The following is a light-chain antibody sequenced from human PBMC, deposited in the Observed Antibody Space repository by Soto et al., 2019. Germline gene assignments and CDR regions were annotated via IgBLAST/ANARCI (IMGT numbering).Light chain of an antibody. CDR2: AAS. Sequence: AIRSTHSPFSLSSSTVDRVTITCRASQGISSYLAWYQQKPGKAPKLLIYAASTLQSGVPSRFSGSGSGTDFTLTISCLQSEDFATYYCQQYYSYSWTFGQGTKVDI. CDR1: QGISSY. V-gene: IGKV1-8*01. CDR3: QQYYSYSWT. J-gene: IGKJ1*01.